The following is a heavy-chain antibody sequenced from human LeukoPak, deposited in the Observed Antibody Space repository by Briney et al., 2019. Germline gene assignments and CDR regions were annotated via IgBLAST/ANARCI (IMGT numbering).Heavy chain of an antibody. CDR2: ISYDGSNK. D-gene: IGHD3-16*01. Sequence: SGGSLRLSCAVSGFSFSNYAMSWVRQAPGKGLEWVAVISYDGSNKYYADSVKGRFTISRDNSKNTLYLQMNSLRAEDTAVYYCAKLILPSYVGDAFDIWGQGTMVTVSS. CDR3: AKLILPSYVGDAFDI. J-gene: IGHJ3*02. CDR1: GFSFSNYA. V-gene: IGHV3-30*18.